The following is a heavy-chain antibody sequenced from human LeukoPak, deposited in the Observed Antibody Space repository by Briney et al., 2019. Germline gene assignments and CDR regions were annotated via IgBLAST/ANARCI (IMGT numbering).Heavy chain of an antibody. CDR1: GGSISRYY. CDR2: IYTSGST. J-gene: IGHJ4*02. CDR3: AKFFTTDYYFDY. D-gene: IGHD3-22*01. Sequence: MPSETLSLTCTVSGGSISRYYWGWIRQPAGKGLEWVGRIYTSGSTNYNPSLKSRVSIVLDTSKNQFSLQLSFVPGADTAVYYCAKFFTTDYYFDYWGRGTLVSVS. V-gene: IGHV4-4*07.